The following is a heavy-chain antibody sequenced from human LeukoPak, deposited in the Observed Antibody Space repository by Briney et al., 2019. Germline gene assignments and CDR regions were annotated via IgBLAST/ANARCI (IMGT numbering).Heavy chain of an antibody. CDR3: ARRAGAYSHPYDY. CDR2: ISYNGGST. J-gene: IGHJ4*02. Sequence: PGGSLRLSCEASGFTFSYYGMSWVRQAPGKGLEWVSAISYNGGSTFYADSVKGRCTISRDNSKNTLYLQMNSLRAEDTAVYYCARRAGAYSHPYDYWGQGTLVTVSS. V-gene: IGHV3-23*01. D-gene: IGHD4/OR15-4a*01. CDR1: GFTFSYYG.